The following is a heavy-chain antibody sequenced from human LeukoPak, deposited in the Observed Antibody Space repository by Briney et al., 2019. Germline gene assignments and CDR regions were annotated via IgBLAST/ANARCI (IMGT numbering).Heavy chain of an antibody. V-gene: IGHV3-33*08. J-gene: IGHJ4*02. CDR1: GFTFDTYG. CDR2: IWYDGSNK. Sequence: PGGSLRLSCAASGFTFDTYGMHWVRQAPGKGLEWVAVIWYDGSNKYYADSVKGRFTISRDNSKNTLYLQMNSLRAEDTAVYYCARDLRLGYCSGGSCYESGREFDYWGQGTLVTVSS. CDR3: ARDLRLGYCSGGSCYESGREFDY. D-gene: IGHD2-15*01.